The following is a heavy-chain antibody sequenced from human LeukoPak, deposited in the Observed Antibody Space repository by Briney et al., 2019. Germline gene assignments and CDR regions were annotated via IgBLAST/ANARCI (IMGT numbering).Heavy chain of an antibody. CDR2: INWNGGST. D-gene: IGHD3-22*01. J-gene: IGHJ4*02. CDR1: GFTFYDYG. V-gene: IGHV3-20*04. CDR3: ARASGGFISKLDY. Sequence: PGGSLRLSCAASGFTFYDYGMIWVRQAPGKRLEWVSGINWNGGSTGYADYVKGRFTIATDNAKNSLYLQVKSLRAEDTALYYCARASGGFISKLDYWGQGTLVTVSS.